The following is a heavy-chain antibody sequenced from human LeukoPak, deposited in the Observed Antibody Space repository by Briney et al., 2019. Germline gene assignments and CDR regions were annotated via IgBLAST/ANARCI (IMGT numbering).Heavy chain of an antibody. D-gene: IGHD3-10*01. CDR1: GGSISSRSYY. V-gene: IGHV4-39*07. CDR2: ISYSGST. J-gene: IGHJ4*02. Sequence: SETLSLTCTVSGGSISSRSYYWGWIRQPPGKGLEWIGSISYSGSTYYNPSLKSRVTISVDKSKNQFSLKLSSVTAADTAVYYCARAGTTWELIKQDYWGQGTLVTVSS. CDR3: ARAGTTWELIKQDY.